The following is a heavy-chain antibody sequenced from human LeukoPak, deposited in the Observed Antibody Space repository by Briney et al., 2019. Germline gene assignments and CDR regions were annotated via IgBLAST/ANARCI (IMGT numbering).Heavy chain of an antibody. CDR2: ISYDGSNK. CDR1: GFTFSSYA. J-gene: IGHJ4*02. Sequence: GGSLRLSCAASGFTFSSYAMHWVRQAPGKGLEGVAVISYDGSNKYYADSVKGRFTISRDNSKNTLYLQMNSLRAEDTAVYYCAMRNLGYCSSTSCYFPFDYWGQGTLVTVSS. CDR3: AMRNLGYCSSTSCYFPFDY. V-gene: IGHV3-30*04. D-gene: IGHD2-2*01.